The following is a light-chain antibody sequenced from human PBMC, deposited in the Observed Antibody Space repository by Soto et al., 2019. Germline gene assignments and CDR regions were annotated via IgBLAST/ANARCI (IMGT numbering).Light chain of an antibody. CDR2: KAS. CDR3: QQYNSYS. Sequence: DIQMTQSPSTLSGPVGDRVTITCRASQTISSWLAWYQQKPGKAPKLLIYKASTLKSGVPSRFSGSGSGTEFTLTISSLQPDDFATYYCQQYNSYSFGQGTKVDIK. CDR1: QTISSW. J-gene: IGKJ1*01. V-gene: IGKV1-5*03.